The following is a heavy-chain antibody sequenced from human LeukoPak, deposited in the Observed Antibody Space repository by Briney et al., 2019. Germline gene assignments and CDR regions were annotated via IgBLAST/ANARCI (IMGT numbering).Heavy chain of an antibody. D-gene: IGHD3-3*01. Sequence: SVKVCCKASGFTFTSSAVQWVRQARGQRLEWIGWIVVGSGNTNYAQKFQERVTITRDMSTSTAYMELSSLRSEDTAVYYCAAGEGRLRFLEWLLDLRAFDIWGQGTMVTVSS. V-gene: IGHV1-58*01. CDR3: AAGEGRLRFLEWLLDLRAFDI. J-gene: IGHJ3*02. CDR2: IVVGSGNT. CDR1: GFTFTSSA.